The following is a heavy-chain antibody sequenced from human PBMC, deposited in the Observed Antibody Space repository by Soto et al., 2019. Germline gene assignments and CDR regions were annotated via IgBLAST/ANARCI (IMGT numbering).Heavy chain of an antibody. D-gene: IGHD2-15*01. V-gene: IGHV3-23*01. J-gene: IGHJ3*02. Sequence: GGSLRLSCAASGFTFSSYVMSWVRQAPGKGLEWVSGFSGSDDTTFYLHSVKGRFTLSRDNSKNTVYLQMDSLRADDTAVYYCAKDRFCRGVSCYFDAFDIWGQGTVVTVSS. CDR2: FSGSDDTT. CDR3: AKDRFCRGVSCYFDAFDI. CDR1: GFTFSSYV.